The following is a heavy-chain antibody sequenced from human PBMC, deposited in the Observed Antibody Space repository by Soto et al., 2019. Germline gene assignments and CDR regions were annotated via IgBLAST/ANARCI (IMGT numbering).Heavy chain of an antibody. CDR1: GGSFTSNNW. D-gene: IGHD1-7*01. CDR2: IYRTGST. CDR3: ASRDPGTSVDY. V-gene: IGHV4-4*02. Sequence: ETLSLTCAVSGGSFTSNNWWTWVRQPPGQGLEWIGEIYRTGSTNYNPSLKSRVTISLDKSENQFSLKVTSLTAADTAVYYCASRDPGTSVDYWGQGTLVTVSS. J-gene: IGHJ4*02.